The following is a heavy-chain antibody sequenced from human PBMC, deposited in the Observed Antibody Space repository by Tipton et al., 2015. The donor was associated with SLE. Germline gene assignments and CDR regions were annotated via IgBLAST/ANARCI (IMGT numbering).Heavy chain of an antibody. CDR3: AKDDSSGYYNFDY. CDR2: ISYDGSNK. D-gene: IGHD3-22*01. Sequence: RSLRLSCAASGFTFSSYAMSWVRQAPGKGLEWVAVISYDGSNKYYADSVKGRFTISRDNSKNTLYLQMNSLRAEDTAVYYCAKDDSSGYYNFDYWGQGTLVTVSS. CDR1: GFTFSSYA. J-gene: IGHJ4*02. V-gene: IGHV3-30-3*02.